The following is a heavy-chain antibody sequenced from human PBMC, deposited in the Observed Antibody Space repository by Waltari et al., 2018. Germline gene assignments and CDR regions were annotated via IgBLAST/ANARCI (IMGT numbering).Heavy chain of an antibody. CDR3: ARFSGSGSYSKYGMDV. CDR2: ISSSSSYI. CDR1: GFTFSSYS. D-gene: IGHD3-10*01. V-gene: IGHV3-21*01. J-gene: IGHJ6*02. Sequence: EVQLVESGGGLVKPGGSLRLSCAASGFTFSSYSMTWVRQAPGKGLEWVSSISSSSSYIYYADSVKGRFTISRDNAKNSLYLQMNSLRAEDTAVYYCARFSGSGSYSKYGMDVWGQGTTVTVSS.